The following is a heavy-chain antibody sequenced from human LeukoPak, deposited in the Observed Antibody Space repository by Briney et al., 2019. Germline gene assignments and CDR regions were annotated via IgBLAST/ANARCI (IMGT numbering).Heavy chain of an antibody. CDR2: IYYSGST. D-gene: IGHD3-10*01. V-gene: IGHV4-59*08. CDR3: ARGPLWFGESYFDY. CDR1: GGSISSYY. J-gene: IGHJ4*02. Sequence: NPSETLSLTCTVSGGSISSYYWSWIRQPPGKGLEWIGYIYYSGSTNYNPSLKSRVTISVDTSKNQFSLKLSSVTAADTAVYYCARGPLWFGESYFDYWGQGTLVTVSS.